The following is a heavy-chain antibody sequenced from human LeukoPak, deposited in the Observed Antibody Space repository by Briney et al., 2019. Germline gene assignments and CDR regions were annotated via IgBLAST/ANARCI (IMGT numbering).Heavy chain of an antibody. D-gene: IGHD1-26*01. Sequence: LSLTCTVSGGSISSGGYYWSWVRQAPGKGLEWVSSISSSSSYIYYADSVKGRFTISRDNAKNSLYLQMNSLRAEDTAVYYCARGQPSGSFDYWGQGTLVTVSS. V-gene: IGHV3-21*01. CDR2: ISSSSSYI. CDR3: ARGQPSGSFDY. J-gene: IGHJ4*02. CDR1: GGSISSGGYY.